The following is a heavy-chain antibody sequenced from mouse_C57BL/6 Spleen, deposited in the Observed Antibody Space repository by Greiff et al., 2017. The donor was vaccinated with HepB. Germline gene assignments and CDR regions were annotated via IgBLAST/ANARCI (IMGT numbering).Heavy chain of an antibody. V-gene: IGHV1-80*01. CDR2: IYPGDGDT. Sequence: QVQLQQSGAELVKPGASVKISCKASGYAFSSYWMNWVKQRPGKGLEWIGQIYPGDGDTNYNGKFKGQATLTADKSSSTAYMQLSSLTSEDAAVYFCARDYSQGGDYWGQGTTLTVSS. CDR3: ARDYSQGGDY. CDR1: GYAFSSYW. D-gene: IGHD2-12*01. J-gene: IGHJ2*01.